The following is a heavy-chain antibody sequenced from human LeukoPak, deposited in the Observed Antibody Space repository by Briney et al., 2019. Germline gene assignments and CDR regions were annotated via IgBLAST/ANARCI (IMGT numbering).Heavy chain of an antibody. CDR2: INHSGST. Sequence: PSETLSLTCAVYGGSFSGYYWSWVRQPPGKGLEWIGEINHSGSTNYNPSLKSRVTISVDTSKNQFSLKLSSVTAADTAVYYCARKSGGYYYYYYMDVWGKGTTVTLPS. J-gene: IGHJ6*03. V-gene: IGHV4-34*01. CDR1: GGSFSGYY. D-gene: IGHD1-26*01. CDR3: ARKSGGYYYYYYMDV.